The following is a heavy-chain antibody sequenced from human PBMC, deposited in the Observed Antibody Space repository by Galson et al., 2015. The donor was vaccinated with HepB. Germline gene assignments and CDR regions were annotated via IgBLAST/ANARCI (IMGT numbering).Heavy chain of an antibody. CDR2: ISAYNGNT. CDR3: ARRYYDSSGYSYFDY. D-gene: IGHD3-22*01. CDR1: GYTFTSYG. V-gene: IGHV1-18*04. Sequence: SVKVSCKASGYTFTSYGISWVRQAPGQGLEWMGWISAYNGNTNYAQKLQGRVTMTTDTSTSTAYMELRSLRSDDTAVYYWARRYYDSSGYSYFDYWGQGTLVTVSS. J-gene: IGHJ4*02.